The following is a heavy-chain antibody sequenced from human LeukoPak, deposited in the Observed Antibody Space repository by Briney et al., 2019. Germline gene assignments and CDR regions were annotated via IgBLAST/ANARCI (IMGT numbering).Heavy chain of an antibody. CDR1: GFTFINAW. Sequence: GGSLRLSCAASGFTFINAWMSWVRQAPGKGLEWVSAISGSGGSTYYADSVKGRFTISRDNSKNTLYLQMNSLRAEDTAVYYCAKGWSGRTYYYYMDVWGKGTTVTVSS. J-gene: IGHJ6*03. CDR2: ISGSGGST. CDR3: AKGWSGRTYYYYMDV. V-gene: IGHV3-23*01.